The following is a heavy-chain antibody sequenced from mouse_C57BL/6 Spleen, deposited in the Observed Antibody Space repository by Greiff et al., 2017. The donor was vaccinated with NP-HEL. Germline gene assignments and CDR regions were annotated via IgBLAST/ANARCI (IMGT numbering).Heavy chain of an antibody. J-gene: IGHJ3*01. V-gene: IGHV3-6*01. D-gene: IGHD2-5*01. Sequence: DVQLQESGPGLVKPSQSLSLTCSVTGYSITSGYYWNWIRQFPGNKLEWMGYISYDGSNNYNPSLKNRISITRDTSKNQFFLKLNSVTTEDTATYYCARESNYPWFAYWGQGTLVTVSA. CDR1: GYSITSGYY. CDR2: ISYDGSN. CDR3: ARESNYPWFAY.